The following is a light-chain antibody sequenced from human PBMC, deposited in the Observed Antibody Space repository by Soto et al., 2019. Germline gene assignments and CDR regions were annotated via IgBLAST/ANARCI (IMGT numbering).Light chain of an antibody. CDR3: QHYNSYSEA. Sequence: IQMTQSPFTLSGSVGDRVTITFRASQTSSSWLAWCQQKPGKAPKLLIYKASTLKSGVPSRFSGSGSGTEFTLTISSLQPDDFATYYCQHYNSYSEAFGQGTKVDIK. J-gene: IGKJ1*01. V-gene: IGKV1-5*03. CDR1: QTSSSW. CDR2: KAS.